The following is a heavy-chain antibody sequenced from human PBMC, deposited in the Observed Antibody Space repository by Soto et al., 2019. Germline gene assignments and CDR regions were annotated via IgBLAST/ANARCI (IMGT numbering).Heavy chain of an antibody. V-gene: IGHV3-48*01. J-gene: IGHJ4*02. CDR2: ISSTSNTI. D-gene: IGHD2-15*01. CDR1: GFTFNSYS. CDR3: ARDRGCSGGICYRDLGY. Sequence: EVQLVESGGGLVQPGGSVRLSCAASGFTFNSYSMSWVRQAPGKGLEWVSYISSTSNTIYYADSVKGRFTISRDNAKNSLYLHMNSLSAEDTAVYYCARDRGCSGGICYRDLGYWGQGTLVNVSS.